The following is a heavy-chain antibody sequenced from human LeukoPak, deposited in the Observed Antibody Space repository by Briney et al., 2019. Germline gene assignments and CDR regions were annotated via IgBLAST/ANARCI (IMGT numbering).Heavy chain of an antibody. CDR3: AKDDSSGVICDY. J-gene: IGHJ4*02. V-gene: IGHV3-23*01. CDR1: GFTFSSYA. CDR2: ISGSGGST. Sequence: GGSLRLSCAASGFTFSSYAMSWVRQVPGKGLEWVSTISGSGGSTYYAGSVKGRFTISRDNSKNTLFLQMNSLRAEDTAVYYCAKDDSSGVICDYWGQGALVTVSS. D-gene: IGHD3-22*01.